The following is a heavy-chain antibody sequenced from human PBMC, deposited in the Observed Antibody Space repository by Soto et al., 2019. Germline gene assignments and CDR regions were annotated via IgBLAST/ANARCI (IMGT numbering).Heavy chain of an antibody. CDR2: IYYRGST. V-gene: IGHV4-30-4*01. CDR3: ARERPDGSRLDP. Sequence: QVQLQESGPGLVKPSQTLSLTCTVSGGSISSGDYYWSWIRQPPGKGLEWIGYIYYRGSTYYNPSPXSXVTISVDTSKNQFSLKLSSGTAADTAVYYCARERPDGSRLDPWGQGTLVTVSS. CDR1: GGSISSGDYY. D-gene: IGHD6-13*01. J-gene: IGHJ5*02.